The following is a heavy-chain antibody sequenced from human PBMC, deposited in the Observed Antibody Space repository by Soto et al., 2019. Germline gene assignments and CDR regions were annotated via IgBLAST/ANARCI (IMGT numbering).Heavy chain of an antibody. CDR1: GGSISSSSYY. CDR2: IYYSGST. D-gene: IGHD3-3*01. J-gene: IGHJ4*02. V-gene: IGHV4-39*01. CDR3: AGSHYDFWSGYYYYFDY. Sequence: PSETLSLTCTVSGGSISSSSYYWGWIRQPPGKGLEWIGSIYYSGSTYYNPSLKSRVTISVDTSKNQFSLKLSSVTAADTAVYYCAGSHYDFWSGYYYYFDYWGQGTLVTVSS.